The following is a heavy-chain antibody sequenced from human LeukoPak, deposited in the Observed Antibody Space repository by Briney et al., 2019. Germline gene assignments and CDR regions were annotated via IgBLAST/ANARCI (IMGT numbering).Heavy chain of an antibody. CDR3: ARDRAVVVPAAISDGGWFDP. CDR1: GFTFSDYY. CDR2: ISSSCSTI. Sequence: GGSLRLSCAASGFTFSDYYMSWIRQAPGKGLEWVSYISSSCSTIYYADSVKGRFTISRDNAKNSLYLQMNSLRAEDTAVYYCARDRAVVVPAAISDGGWFDPWGQGTLVTVSS. D-gene: IGHD2-2*02. J-gene: IGHJ5*02. V-gene: IGHV3-11*01.